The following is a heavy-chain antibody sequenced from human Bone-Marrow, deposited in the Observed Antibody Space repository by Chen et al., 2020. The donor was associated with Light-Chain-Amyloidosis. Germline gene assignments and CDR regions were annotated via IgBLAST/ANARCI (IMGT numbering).Heavy chain of an antibody. D-gene: IGHD5-12*01. CDR1: GYTFPNYW. CDR3: ARRRDGYNFDY. Sequence: EGQLEQSGPEVNKPGESLKIYCKGSGYTFPNYWIGWVRQMPGKGLEWMGVIYPDDSDARYSPSFEGQVTISADKSITTAYLQWRSLKASDTAMYYCARRRDGYNFDYWGQGTLVTVSS. J-gene: IGHJ4*02. V-gene: IGHV5-51*01. CDR2: IYPDDSDA.